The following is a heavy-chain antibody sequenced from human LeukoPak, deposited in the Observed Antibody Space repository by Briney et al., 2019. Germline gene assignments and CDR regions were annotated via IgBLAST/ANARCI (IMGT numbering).Heavy chain of an antibody. D-gene: IGHD3-3*01. J-gene: IGHJ6*02. V-gene: IGHV1-69*13. Sequence: EASVTVSFKASGGTFSSYAISWVRQAPGQGLEWMGGIIPIFGTANYAQKFQGRVTITADESTSTAYMELSSLRSEDTAVYYCARGTTYYDFWSGYHNYYYYGMDVWGQGTTVTVSS. CDR3: ARGTTYYDFWSGYHNYYYYGMDV. CDR1: GGTFSSYA. CDR2: IIPIFGTA.